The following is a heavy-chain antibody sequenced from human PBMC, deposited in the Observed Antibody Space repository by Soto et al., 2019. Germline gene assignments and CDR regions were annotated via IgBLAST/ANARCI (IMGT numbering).Heavy chain of an antibody. CDR3: AGSDYDSSWWVDP. Sequence: SETLSLTCTVCGGSISSSSYYWGWIRQPPGKGLEWIGSIYYSGSTYYNPSLKSRVTISVDTSKNQFSLKLSSVTAADTAVYYCAGSDYDSSWWVDPWGQGTLVTVLL. CDR1: GGSISSSSYY. CDR2: IYYSGST. J-gene: IGHJ5*02. V-gene: IGHV4-39*01. D-gene: IGHD3-22*01.